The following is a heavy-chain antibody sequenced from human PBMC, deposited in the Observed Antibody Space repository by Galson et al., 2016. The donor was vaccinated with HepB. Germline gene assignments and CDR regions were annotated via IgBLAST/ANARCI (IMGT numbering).Heavy chain of an antibody. CDR2: ISGNGSNK. J-gene: IGHJ4*02. CDR1: GFTFSRYA. V-gene: IGHV3-30-3*01. CDR3: ATWGFTLGVDH. D-gene: IGHD3-16*01. Sequence: SLRLSCAASGFTFSRYAMHWARQAPGKGLEWVAVISGNGSNKYYADSVKGRFTISRDNSEHTLYLQMNSLRTEDTAMYYCATWGFTLGVDHWGQGILVTVSS.